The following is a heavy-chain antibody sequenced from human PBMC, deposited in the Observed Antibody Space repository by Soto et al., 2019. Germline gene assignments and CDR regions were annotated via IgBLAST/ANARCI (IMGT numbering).Heavy chain of an antibody. V-gene: IGHV5-51*01. D-gene: IGHD2-15*01. Sequence: GESLKISCKGSGYSFTSYWIGWVRQMPGKGLEWMGIIYPGDSDTRYSPPFQGQVTISADKSISTAYLQWSSLKASDTAMYYCARVYCSGGSCYSPYYYMDVWGKGTTVTVSS. CDR2: IYPGDSDT. J-gene: IGHJ6*03. CDR1: GYSFTSYW. CDR3: ARVYCSGGSCYSPYYYMDV.